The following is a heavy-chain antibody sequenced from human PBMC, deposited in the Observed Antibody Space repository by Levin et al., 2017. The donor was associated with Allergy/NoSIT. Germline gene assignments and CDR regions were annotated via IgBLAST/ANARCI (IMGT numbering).Heavy chain of an antibody. CDR2: INPNNGGT. CDR1: GYTFNGYL. V-gene: IGHV1-2*02. J-gene: IGHJ5*02. Sequence: GESLKISCTTSGYTFNGYLIHWVRQAPGQGLEWMGWINPNNGGTKYAQNFRGRVAMTRDTSISTAYMELNRLRSDDTAVYYCVRETSPSTVNLIWGRFDPWGQGTLVTVSS. D-gene: IGHD3-16*01. CDR3: VRETSPSTVNLIWGRFDP.